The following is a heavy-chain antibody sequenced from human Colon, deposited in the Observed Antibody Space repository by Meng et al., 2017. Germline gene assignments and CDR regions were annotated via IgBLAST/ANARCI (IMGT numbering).Heavy chain of an antibody. CDR3: TRGYRGTTYFAY. J-gene: IGHJ4*02. CDR2: IYDNGYT. V-gene: IGHV4-30-2*06. CDR1: CDSVTTPLSS. Sequence: QLQLQESGSRLVKPSQTLSLTCAVSCDSVTTPLSSWRWIRQSPGKGLEWIGNIYDNGYTYYNPSLRSRVTISVDRSKNQFSLKLNSVTAADTAVYFCTRGYRGTTYFAYWGQGNLVTVSS. D-gene: IGHD2/OR15-2a*01.